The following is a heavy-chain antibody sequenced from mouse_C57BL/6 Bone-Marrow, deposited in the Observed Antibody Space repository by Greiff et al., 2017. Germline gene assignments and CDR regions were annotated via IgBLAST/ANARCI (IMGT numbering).Heavy chain of an antibody. CDR2: IDPSDSYT. D-gene: IGHD3-2*02. Sequence: QVQLQQPGAEFVKPGASVKLSCKASGFTFTSYWMQWVNQRPGQGLEWIGEIDPSDSYTNYNQNFKGKDTLTVDTASSTAYMQLSNLTSEDSAVYYCVTAQSTAWFAYWGRGTLVTVSA. CDR1: GFTFTSYW. V-gene: IGHV1-50*01. CDR3: VTAQSTAWFAY. J-gene: IGHJ3*01.